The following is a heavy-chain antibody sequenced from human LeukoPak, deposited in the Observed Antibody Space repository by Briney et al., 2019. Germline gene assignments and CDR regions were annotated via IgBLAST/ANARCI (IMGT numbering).Heavy chain of an antibody. CDR2: IYTSGST. CDR1: GSISSYY. V-gene: IGHV4-4*09. CDR3: AKQKCTSTSCLTKNAFDI. Sequence: SETLSLTCTVSGSISSYYWSWIRQPPRTPLEWMGYIYTSGSTNYNPSLKSRVTISVDTSKNQFSLDLSSVTAADTAVYYCAKQKCTSTSCLTKNAFDIWGQGTMVTVSS. D-gene: IGHD2-2*01. J-gene: IGHJ3*02.